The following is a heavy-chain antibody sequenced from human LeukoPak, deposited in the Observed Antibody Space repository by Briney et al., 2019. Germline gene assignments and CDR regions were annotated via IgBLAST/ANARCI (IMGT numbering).Heavy chain of an antibody. D-gene: IGHD1-1*01. CDR1: GGSISSYY. V-gene: IGHV4-59*08. CDR2: IYYSGGT. Sequence: SETLSLTCTVSGGSISSYYWSWIRQPPGKGLEWIGYIYYSGGTNYNPSLNSRVTISVDTSKNQFSLKLSSVTAADTAVYYCARHMGLGYTYFYPYFDYWGQGTLVTVSS. CDR3: ARHMGLGYTYFYPYFDY. J-gene: IGHJ4*01.